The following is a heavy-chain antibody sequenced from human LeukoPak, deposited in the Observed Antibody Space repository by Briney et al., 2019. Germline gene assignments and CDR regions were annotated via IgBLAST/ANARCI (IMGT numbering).Heavy chain of an antibody. V-gene: IGHV3-11*01. J-gene: IGHJ5*02. CDR3: ARERSATYYYDSSGYLAGGFDP. CDR1: GFTFSDYY. CDR2: ISSSGSTI. Sequence: PGGSLRLSCAASGFTFSDYYMSWIRQAPGKGLEWVSYISSSGSTIYYADSVKGRFTISRYTAKNSLYLQMNSLRAEDTAVYYCARERSATYYYDSSGYLAGGFDPWGQGTLVTVSS. D-gene: IGHD3-22*01.